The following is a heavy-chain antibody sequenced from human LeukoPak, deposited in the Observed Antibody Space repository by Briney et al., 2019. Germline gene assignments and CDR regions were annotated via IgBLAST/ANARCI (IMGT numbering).Heavy chain of an antibody. Sequence: GESLKISCKGSGYSLTRHWIAWVRQMTGKGLEWMGIIYPGDSDTRYSPSFQGQVTISVDKSSSTAYLQWSSLKASDTAMYYCASLSSRGAGGEDYWGHGTLSPSPQ. J-gene: IGHJ4*01. CDR3: ASLSSRGAGGEDY. CDR1: GYSLTRHW. V-gene: IGHV5-51*01. CDR2: IYPGDSDT. D-gene: IGHD3-16*01.